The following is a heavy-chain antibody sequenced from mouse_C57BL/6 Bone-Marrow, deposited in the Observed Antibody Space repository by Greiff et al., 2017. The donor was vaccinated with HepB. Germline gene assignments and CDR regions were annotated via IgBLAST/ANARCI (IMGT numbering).Heavy chain of an antibody. Sequence: QVQLQQPGAELVMPGASVKLSCKASGYTFTSYWMHWVKQRPGQGLEWIGEIDPSDSYTNYNQKFKGKSTLTVDKSSSTAYMQHSSLTSEDSAVYYCVRYDYGGSFDYWGQGTTLTVSS. J-gene: IGHJ2*01. D-gene: IGHD1-1*01. CDR2: IDPSDSYT. CDR3: VRYDYGGSFDY. V-gene: IGHV1-69*01. CDR1: GYTFTSYW.